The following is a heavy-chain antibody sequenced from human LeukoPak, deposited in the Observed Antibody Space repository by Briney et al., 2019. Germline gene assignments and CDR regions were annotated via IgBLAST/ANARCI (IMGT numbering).Heavy chain of an antibody. J-gene: IGHJ4*02. CDR3: ARQVCSGGSCYYFDY. D-gene: IGHD2-15*01. Sequence: SETLSLTCTVSGGSVSSSSYYWGWIRQPPGKGLEWIGSIYYSGSTCYNPSLKSRVTISVDTSKNQFSLKLSSVTAADTAVYYCARQVCSGGSCYYFDYWGQGTLVTVSS. CDR1: GGSVSSSSYY. CDR2: IYYSGST. V-gene: IGHV4-39*01.